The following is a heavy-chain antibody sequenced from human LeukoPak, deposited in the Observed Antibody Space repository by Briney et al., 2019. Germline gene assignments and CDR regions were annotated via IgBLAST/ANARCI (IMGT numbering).Heavy chain of an antibody. CDR2: IKQDGSEK. J-gene: IGHJ6*03. V-gene: IGHV3-7*01. CDR3: ARDFRAPIAAAGTLYYYYYMDV. D-gene: IGHD6-13*01. Sequence: GGSLRLSCAASGFTVSSNYMSWVRQAPGKGLEWVANIKQDGSEKYYVDSVKGRFTISRDNAKNSLYLQMNSLRAEDTAVYYCARDFRAPIAAAGTLYYYYYMDVWGKGTTVTISS. CDR1: GFTVSSNY.